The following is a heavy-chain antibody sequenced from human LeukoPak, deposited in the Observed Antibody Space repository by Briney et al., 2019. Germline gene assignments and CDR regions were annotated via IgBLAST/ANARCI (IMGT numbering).Heavy chain of an antibody. CDR1: GFTFSSYE. CDR3: AELGITMIGGV. V-gene: IGHV3-48*03. J-gene: IGHJ6*04. CDR2: ISSSGSTI. Sequence: GGSLRLSCAASGFTFSSYEMNWVRQAAGRGVEGVSYISSSGSTIYYADSVKGRFTISRDNAKNSLYLQMNSLRAEDTAVYYCAELGITMIGGVWGKGTTVIVSS. D-gene: IGHD3-10*02.